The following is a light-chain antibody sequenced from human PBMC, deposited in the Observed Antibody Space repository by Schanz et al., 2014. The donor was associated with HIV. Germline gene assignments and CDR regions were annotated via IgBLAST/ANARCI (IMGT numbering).Light chain of an antibody. V-gene: IGLV1-40*01. J-gene: IGLJ3*02. CDR2: ANT. Sequence: QSVLTQPPSVSGAPGQRVTISCTGSSSNIGAGYNVHWYQQLPGSAPKLLIYANTNRPSGVPDRFSGSKSGTSASLAITGLQAEDEADYYCQSYDSSLPSSVFGGGTKLTVL. CDR3: QSYDSSLPSSV. CDR1: SSNIGAGYN.